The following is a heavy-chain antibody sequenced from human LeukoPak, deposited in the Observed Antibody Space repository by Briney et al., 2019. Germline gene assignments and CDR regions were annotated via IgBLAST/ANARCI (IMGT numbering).Heavy chain of an antibody. CDR2: IWYDGSNK. D-gene: IGHD4-17*01. Sequence: GRSLRLSCAASGFTFSSYGMHWVRQAPGKGLEWVAVIWYDGSNKYYADSVKGRFTISRDNSKNTLYLQMNSLRAEDTAVYYCAGDSTVTGAFDYWGQGTLVTVSS. V-gene: IGHV3-33*01. J-gene: IGHJ4*02. CDR3: AGDSTVTGAFDY. CDR1: GFTFSSYG.